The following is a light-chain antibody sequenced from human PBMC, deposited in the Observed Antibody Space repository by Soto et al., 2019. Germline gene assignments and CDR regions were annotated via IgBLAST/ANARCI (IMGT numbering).Light chain of an antibody. CDR3: QQYNSYPWT. CDR2: KAS. J-gene: IGKJ1*01. Sequence: DIQMTQSPSTLSASVGDRVTITCRASQSISSWLAWYQQKPGKAPKLLIYKASSLESGVPSRFSGSGSATEFTLTISSLQPDDFATYYFQQYNSYPWTFGQGTKVEIK. V-gene: IGKV1-5*03. CDR1: QSISSW.